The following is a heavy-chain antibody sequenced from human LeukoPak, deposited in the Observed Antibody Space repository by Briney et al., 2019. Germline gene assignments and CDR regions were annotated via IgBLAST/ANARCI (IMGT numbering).Heavy chain of an antibody. D-gene: IGHD1-26*01. J-gene: IGHJ4*02. V-gene: IGHV4-30-4*01. CDR3: ARGRMGGSFFDY. Sequence: SETLSLTCTVSGGSISSGDYYWSWIRQPPGKGLEWIGYIYYSGSTYYNPSLKSRVTISVDTSKNQFSLKLSSVTAADTAVYYCARGRMGGSFFDYWGQGTLVTVSS. CDR1: GGSISSGDYY. CDR2: IYYSGST.